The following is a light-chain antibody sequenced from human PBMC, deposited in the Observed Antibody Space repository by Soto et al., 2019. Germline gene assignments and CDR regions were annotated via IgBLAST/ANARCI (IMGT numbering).Light chain of an antibody. CDR1: QSVSSF. CDR2: DAS. Sequence: IVLTQSPGTLSLSPGERATLSCRASQSVSSFLAWYQQKPGQAPRLLIYDASNKATGIPARFSGSGSGTDFTLTINRLEPEDFAVYYCQQRSNWPLTFGGGTKVDIK. V-gene: IGKV3-11*01. CDR3: QQRSNWPLT. J-gene: IGKJ4*01.